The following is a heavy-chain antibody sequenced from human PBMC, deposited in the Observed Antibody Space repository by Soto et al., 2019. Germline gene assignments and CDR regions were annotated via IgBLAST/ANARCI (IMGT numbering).Heavy chain of an antibody. D-gene: IGHD3-9*01. J-gene: IGHJ6*02. Sequence: PSATLSLTCTVSGGSLRGYSRSWIRQSPGKGLEWIGYVYSGGGTNYSPSFMGRVTISVDTTDNQFSLKLNSVTAADTAVYYCAREETPMSPHYFYYGMDVWGQGTTVTVSS. CDR3: AREETPMSPHYFYYGMDV. V-gene: IGHV4-59*01. CDR2: VYSGGGT. CDR1: GGSLRGYS.